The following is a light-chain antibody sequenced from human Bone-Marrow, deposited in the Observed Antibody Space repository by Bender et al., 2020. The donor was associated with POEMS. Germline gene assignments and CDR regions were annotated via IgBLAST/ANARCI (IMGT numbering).Light chain of an antibody. J-gene: IGLJ2*01. Sequence: YVLTQPPSVSVAPGQTATLTWGGNNIGIKSVHWFQQKPGQAPVLVIYFDRRRPSGIPERFSGSKSGDTAALTISRVEAGDEADYYCQVWDSTNNHVVFGGGTKLTVL. CDR3: QVWDSTNNHVV. CDR2: FDR. CDR1: NIGIKS. V-gene: IGLV3-21*04.